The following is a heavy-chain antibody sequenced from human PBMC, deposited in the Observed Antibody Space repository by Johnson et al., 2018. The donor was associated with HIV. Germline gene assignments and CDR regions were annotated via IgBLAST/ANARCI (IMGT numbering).Heavy chain of an antibody. CDR3: SRISQHHNSDAFDI. CDR1: GFTFSSYW. D-gene: IGHD1-1*01. J-gene: IGHJ3*02. Sequence: VQLVESGGGLVQPGGSLRLSCAASGFTFSSYWMSWVRQAPGKGLEWVANIKHDGSEKYYVASAKGRFTSSRDNAKNSLYLQMNSLRAEDTAVYYCSRISQHHNSDAFDIWGQGTMVTVSS. CDR2: IKHDGSEK. V-gene: IGHV3-7*01.